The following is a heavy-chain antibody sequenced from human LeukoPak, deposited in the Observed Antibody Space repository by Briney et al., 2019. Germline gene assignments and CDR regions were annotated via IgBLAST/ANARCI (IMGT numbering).Heavy chain of an antibody. CDR3: ARTNYYDSSGYYSLDY. Sequence: SETLSLTCAVYGXSFSGYYWSWIRQPPGKGLEWIGEINRSGSTNYNPSLKSRVTISVGTSKNHFSLKLSSVTAADTAVYYCARTNYYDSSGYYSLDYWGQGTLVTVSS. D-gene: IGHD3-22*01. CDR2: INRSGST. V-gene: IGHV4-34*01. CDR1: GXSFSGYY. J-gene: IGHJ4*02.